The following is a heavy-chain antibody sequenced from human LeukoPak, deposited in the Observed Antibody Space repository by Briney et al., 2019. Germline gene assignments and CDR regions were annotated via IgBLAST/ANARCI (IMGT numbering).Heavy chain of an antibody. V-gene: IGHV1-18*01. D-gene: IGHD6-6*01. CDR3: ARATGSGSSSSSYYYYYMDV. CDR1: GYTFTSYG. Sequence: ASVRVSCTASGYTFTSYGISRERDAPGQGLEWMGCISAYNGNTNYAQKIQGRVTMTTDTSTRTAYMELRSLRSGDTAVYCCARATGSGSSSSSYYYYYMDVWGKGTTVTVSS. J-gene: IGHJ6*03. CDR2: ISAYNGNT.